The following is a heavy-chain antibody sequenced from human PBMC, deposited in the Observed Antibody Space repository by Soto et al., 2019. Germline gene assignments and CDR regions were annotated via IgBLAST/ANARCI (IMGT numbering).Heavy chain of an antibody. CDR3: ATGSSSRYPIYYYYGMDV. CDR1: GFTFSSYA. J-gene: IGHJ6*02. Sequence: QVQLVESGGGVVQPGRSLRLSCAASGFTFSSYAMHWVRQAPGKGLEWVAVISYDGSNKYYADSVKGRFTISRDNSKNTLYLQMNILGAEDTAVYYCATGSSSRYPIYYYYGMDVWGQGTTVTVSS. D-gene: IGHD3-22*01. CDR2: ISYDGSNK. V-gene: IGHV3-30-3*01.